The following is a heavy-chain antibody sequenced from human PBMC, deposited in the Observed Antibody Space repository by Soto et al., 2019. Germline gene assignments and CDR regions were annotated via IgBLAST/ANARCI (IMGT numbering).Heavy chain of an antibody. D-gene: IGHD2-15*01. J-gene: IGHJ5*02. CDR3: ARTPGRWFLYNWFDP. CDR2: IYHSGST. CDR1: GGSISSGGYS. V-gene: IGHV4-30-2*01. Sequence: SETLSLTCAVSGGSISSGGYSWSWIRQPPGKGLEWIGYIYHSGSTYYNPSLKSRVTISVDRSKNQFSLKLSSVTAAATAVYYCARTPGRWFLYNWFDPWGKGTLVTVSS.